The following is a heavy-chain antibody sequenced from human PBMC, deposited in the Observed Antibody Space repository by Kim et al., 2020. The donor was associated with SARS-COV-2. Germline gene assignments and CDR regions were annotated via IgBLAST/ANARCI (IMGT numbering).Heavy chain of an antibody. D-gene: IGHD4-17*01. V-gene: IGHV4-39*07. J-gene: IGHJ6*02. CDR1: GGSISSSSYY. CDR2: IYYSGST. CDR3: ARVRAVTTVMGVEPFYYYGMDV. Sequence: SETLSLTCTVSGGSISSSSYYWGWIRQPPGKGLEWIGSIYYSGSTYYNPSLKSRVTISVDTSKNQFSLKLSSVTAADTAVYYCARVRAVTTVMGVEPFYYYGMDVWGQGTTVTVSS.